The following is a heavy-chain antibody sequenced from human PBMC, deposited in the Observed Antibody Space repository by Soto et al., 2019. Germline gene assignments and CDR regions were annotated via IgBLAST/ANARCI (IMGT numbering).Heavy chain of an antibody. CDR3: ARDPAYSSSWYVGWFDP. CDR1: GGTFSSYA. J-gene: IGHJ5*02. Sequence: GASVKVSCKASGGTFSSYAISWVRQAPGQGFEWMGGIIPIFGTANYAQKFQGRVTITADASTSTAYMELRSLRSEDTAFFFCARDPAYSSSWYVGWFDPWGQGTLVTVSS. CDR2: IIPIFGTA. V-gene: IGHV1-69*13. D-gene: IGHD6-13*01.